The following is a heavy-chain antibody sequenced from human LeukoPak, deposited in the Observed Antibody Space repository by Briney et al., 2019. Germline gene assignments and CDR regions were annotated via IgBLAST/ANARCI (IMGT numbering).Heavy chain of an antibody. CDR1: GFTFSSYA. J-gene: IGHJ4*02. D-gene: IGHD1-26*01. CDR3: ARLVRWELLDY. Sequence: GGSLRLSCAASGFTFSSYAMHWVRQAPGKGLEYVSAISSNGDSTYYANSVKGRFTISRDNSKNTLYLQMGSLRAEDMAVYYCARLVRWELLDYWGQGTLVTVSS. V-gene: IGHV3-64*01. CDR2: ISSNGDST.